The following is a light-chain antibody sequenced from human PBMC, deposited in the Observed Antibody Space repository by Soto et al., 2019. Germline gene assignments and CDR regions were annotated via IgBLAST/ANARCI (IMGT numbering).Light chain of an antibody. V-gene: IGLV1-40*01. CDR1: SSNLGAGHD. CDR2: DNN. Sequence: QSVLTQPPSVSGAPGQTVTISCTGSSSNLGAGHDVHWYQQLPGTAPKLLIYDNNVRPSGIPDRFSGSKSCTSASLAITGLQAEDESDYYCQSYDSSLTGVVFGGGTQLTVL. CDR3: QSYDSSLTGVV. J-gene: IGLJ7*01.